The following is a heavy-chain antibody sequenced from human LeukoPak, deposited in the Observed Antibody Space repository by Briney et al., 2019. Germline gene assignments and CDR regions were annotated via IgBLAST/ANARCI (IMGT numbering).Heavy chain of an antibody. Sequence: GGSLRLSCAASGITVSSNYMNWVRQAPGKGLEWVSLIYSGGRTYYADSVKGRFTISRDKSKKTLYLQMNSLRAEDTAVYYCARTTPGYCSGGSCLGYWGQGTLVTVSS. V-gene: IGHV3-66*01. CDR1: GITVSSNY. CDR3: ARTTPGYCSGGSCLGY. J-gene: IGHJ4*02. CDR2: IYSGGRT. D-gene: IGHD2-15*01.